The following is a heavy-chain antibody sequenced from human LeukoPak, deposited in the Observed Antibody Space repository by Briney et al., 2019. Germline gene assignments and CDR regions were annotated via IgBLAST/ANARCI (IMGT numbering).Heavy chain of an antibody. J-gene: IGHJ5*02. V-gene: IGHV4-59*12. CDR3: ARLAAGYCSSTSCSGGYWFDP. Sequence: KSSETLSLTCTVSGGFISSYCWSWIRQPPGKGLEWIGYIYYSGSTNYNPSLKSGVTTSVDTSKNQFSLKLSSVTAADTAVYYSARLAAGYCSSTSCSGGYWFDPWGQGTLVTVSS. D-gene: IGHD2-2*03. CDR1: GGFISSYC. CDR2: IYYSGST.